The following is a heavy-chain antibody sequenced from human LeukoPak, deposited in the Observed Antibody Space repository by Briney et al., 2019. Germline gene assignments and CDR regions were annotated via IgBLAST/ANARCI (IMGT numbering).Heavy chain of an antibody. D-gene: IGHD1-26*01. CDR1: GGSISSYY. J-gene: IGHJ4*02. CDR2: IYYSGST. CDR3: ARGLVGATIYFDY. Sequence: PSETLSLTCTVSGGSISSYYWSWIGQPPGKGLEWIGYIYYSGSTNYNPSLKSRVTISVDTSKNQFSLKLSSVTAADTAVYYCARGLVGATIYFDYWGQGTLVTVSS. V-gene: IGHV4-59*01.